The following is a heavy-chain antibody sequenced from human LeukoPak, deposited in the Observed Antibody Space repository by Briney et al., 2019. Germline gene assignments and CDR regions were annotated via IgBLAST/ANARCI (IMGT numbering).Heavy chain of an antibody. Sequence: GGSLRLSCAASGFTFSSYGMHWVRQAPGKGLEWVAVIWYDGSNKYYADSVKGRFTISRDNSKNTLYLRMNSLRAEDTAVYYCAKKNYDYVWGSYHPDNDAFDIWGQGTMVTVSS. CDR3: AKKNYDYVWGSYHPDNDAFDI. V-gene: IGHV3-33*06. CDR2: IWYDGSNK. D-gene: IGHD3-16*02. CDR1: GFTFSSYG. J-gene: IGHJ3*02.